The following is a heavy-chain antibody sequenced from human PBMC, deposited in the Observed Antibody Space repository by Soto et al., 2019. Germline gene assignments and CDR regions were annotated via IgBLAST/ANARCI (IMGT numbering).Heavy chain of an antibody. CDR1: GGSFSGYY. CDR2: INHSGST. Sequence: PSETLSLTCAVYGGSFSGYYWSWIRQPPGKGLEWIGEINHSGSTNYNPSLKSRVTISVDTSKNQFSLKLSSVTAADTAVYYCASGKYGMDVWGQGTTVTVSS. V-gene: IGHV4-34*01. J-gene: IGHJ6*02. CDR3: ASGKYGMDV.